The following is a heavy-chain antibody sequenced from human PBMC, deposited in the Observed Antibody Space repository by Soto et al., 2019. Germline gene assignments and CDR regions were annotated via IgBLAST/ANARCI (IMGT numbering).Heavy chain of an antibody. CDR3: AIGRITIFGVVIIELGAFDI. Sequence: ASVKVSCKASGYTFTSYDINWVRQATGQGLEWMGWMNPNSGNTGYAQKFQGRVTMTRNTSISTAYMELSSLRSEDTAVYYCAIGRITIFGVVIIELGAFDIWGQGTMVTVSS. D-gene: IGHD3-3*01. J-gene: IGHJ3*02. CDR2: MNPNSGNT. V-gene: IGHV1-8*01. CDR1: GYTFTSYD.